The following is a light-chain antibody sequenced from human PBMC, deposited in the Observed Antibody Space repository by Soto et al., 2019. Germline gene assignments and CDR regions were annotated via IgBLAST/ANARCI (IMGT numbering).Light chain of an antibody. CDR3: SSHTGSTVV. CDR1: SSDVGTYNY. V-gene: IGLV2-14*01. CDR2: DVS. Sequence: QPVLTQPASVSGSPGQSITISCTGTSSDVGTYNYVSWYQQHPGKAPKLMIYDVSNRPSGVSNRFSGSKSGNTASLTISGLQAEDEADYYCSSHTGSTVVFGGGTQLTVL. J-gene: IGLJ2*01.